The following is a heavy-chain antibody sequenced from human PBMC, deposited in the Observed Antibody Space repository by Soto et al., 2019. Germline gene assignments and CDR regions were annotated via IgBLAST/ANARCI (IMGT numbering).Heavy chain of an antibody. D-gene: IGHD2-15*01. J-gene: IGHJ4*02. CDR2: ISGSGLVT. V-gene: IGHV3-23*01. Sequence: AQLSESGGGLVRPGGSLRVSCAASGFGFGSYAMAWIRQAPGKGLEWVACISGSGLVTYYADSVRGRFAVSRDNSRNTLFLQMNSLRAEDTAVYYCARTRGTHCSGGSCYYFDIWGRGTLVSV. CDR1: GFGFGSYA. CDR3: ARTRGTHCSGGSCYYFDI.